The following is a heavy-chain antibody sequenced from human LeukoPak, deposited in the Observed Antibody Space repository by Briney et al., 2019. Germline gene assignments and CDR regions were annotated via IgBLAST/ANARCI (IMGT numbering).Heavy chain of an antibody. CDR1: GYTFTNYY. V-gene: IGHV1-46*01. CDR2: INPSADTT. J-gene: IGHJ4*02. Sequence: ASVTVSCKTSGYTFTNYYMHWVRQAPGQGLEWMGIINPSADTTTCAQKFQGRVTMTRDTSTTTLYMELSSLRYEDTAVYYCARGGMVRDRRHFQFDHWGQGTLVTVTS. D-gene: IGHD3-10*01. CDR3: ARGGMVRDRRHFQFDH.